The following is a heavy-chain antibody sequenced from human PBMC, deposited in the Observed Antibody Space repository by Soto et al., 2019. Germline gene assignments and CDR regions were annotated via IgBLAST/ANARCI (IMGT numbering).Heavy chain of an antibody. CDR1: GFTFRFYP. Sequence: QVQLVESGGGVVQPGRSLRLSCAASGFTFRFYPMHWVRQAPGKGLEWVAAISYDGSNEYYTDSVKGRFTISRDNSNNTLYLQMNALCAEDTAVYYCTGVWELREYSDDWGQGTLVTVSS. J-gene: IGHJ4*02. CDR2: ISYDGSNE. D-gene: IGHD1-26*01. V-gene: IGHV3-30-3*01. CDR3: TGVWELREYSDD.